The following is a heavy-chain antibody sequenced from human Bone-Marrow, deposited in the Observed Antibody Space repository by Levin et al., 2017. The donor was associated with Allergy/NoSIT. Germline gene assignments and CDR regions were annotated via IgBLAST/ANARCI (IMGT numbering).Heavy chain of an antibody. CDR3: AREGARRSSWHYS. Sequence: SETLSLTCTVSGGSISSNIYYWGWIRQPPGKGLEWIGSIFYSGGTYYNPSFKTRVTISVDTSKNQFSLKLSFVTAADTAVYYCAREGARRSSWHYSWGQGTLVIVSS. CDR2: IFYSGGT. J-gene: IGHJ4*02. V-gene: IGHV4-39*02. CDR1: GGSISSNIYY. D-gene: IGHD6-13*01.